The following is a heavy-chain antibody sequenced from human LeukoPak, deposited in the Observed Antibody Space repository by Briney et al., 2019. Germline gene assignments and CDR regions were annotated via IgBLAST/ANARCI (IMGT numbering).Heavy chain of an antibody. D-gene: IGHD1-14*01. V-gene: IGHV3-30*02. CDR1: GFTFSSYW. CDR3: VKDNPLDY. J-gene: IGHJ4*02. Sequence: LGGSLRLSCAASGFTFSSYWMSWVRQAPGKGLEWVAFIRYDGNNKLYADSMKGRFTISRDNSKNTLYLHINSLRAEDTAVYYCVKDNPLDYWGQGTLVIVSS. CDR2: IRYDGNNK.